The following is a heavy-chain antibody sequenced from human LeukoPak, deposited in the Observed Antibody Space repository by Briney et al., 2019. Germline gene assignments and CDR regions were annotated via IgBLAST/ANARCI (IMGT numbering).Heavy chain of an antibody. CDR1: GFTFSSYA. V-gene: IGHV3-23*01. CDR2: ISDSGGST. Sequence: GGSLRLSCAASGFTFSSYAMSWVRQAPGKGLEWVSTISDSGGSTYYADSVKGRFTISRDNSKNTLYLQMNSLRAEDTAVYCCAKKPSSGYYYIDYWGQGALVTVSS. J-gene: IGHJ4*02. CDR3: AKKPSSGYYYIDY. D-gene: IGHD3-22*01.